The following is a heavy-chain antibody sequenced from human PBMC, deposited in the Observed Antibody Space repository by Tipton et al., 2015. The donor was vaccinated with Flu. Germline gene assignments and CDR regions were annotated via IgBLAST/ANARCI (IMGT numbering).Heavy chain of an antibody. CDR2: IYTSGST. Sequence: TLSLTCTVSGGSISSYYWSWIRQPAGKGLEWIGRIYTSGSTNYNPSLKSRVTMSVDTSKNQFSLKLSPVTAADTAVYYCAREKRGHYDFWSGYYPVNWFDPWGQGTLVTVSS. V-gene: IGHV4-4*07. J-gene: IGHJ5*02. D-gene: IGHD3-3*01. CDR3: AREKRGHYDFWSGYYPVNWFDP. CDR1: GGSISSYY.